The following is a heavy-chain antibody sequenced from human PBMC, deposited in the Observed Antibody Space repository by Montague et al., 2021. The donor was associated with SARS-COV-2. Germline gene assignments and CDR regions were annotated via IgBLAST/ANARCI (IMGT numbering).Heavy chain of an antibody. J-gene: IGHJ6*02. Sequence: SLRLSCAASGFTFSSYAMHWVRQAPGKGLEWVSVISYDGSNKYYADSVKGRFTISRDNSKNTLYLQMNSLRAEDTAVYYCARGIMEYYDIWSGYYPGYDFYYGMDVWGQGTTVTVSS. D-gene: IGHD3-3*01. V-gene: IGHV3-30*04. CDR3: ARGIMEYYDIWSGYYPGYDFYYGMDV. CDR2: ISYDGSNK. CDR1: GFTFSSYA.